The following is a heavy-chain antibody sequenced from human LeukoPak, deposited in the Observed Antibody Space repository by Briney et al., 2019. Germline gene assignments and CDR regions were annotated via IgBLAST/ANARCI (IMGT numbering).Heavy chain of an antibody. J-gene: IGHJ4*02. Sequence: GGSLRLSCAASGFNFDSYTMTWVRQAPGKGLEWVSCISSGNGHIYYADSMKGRFTISRDNAKSSLYLPMNSLRAEDTAVYYCARFLTVAVVPQRVDCWGQGTLVTVCS. V-gene: IGHV3-21*01. CDR1: GFNFDSYT. D-gene: IGHD6-19*01. CDR3: ARFLTVAVVPQRVDC. CDR2: ISSGNGHI.